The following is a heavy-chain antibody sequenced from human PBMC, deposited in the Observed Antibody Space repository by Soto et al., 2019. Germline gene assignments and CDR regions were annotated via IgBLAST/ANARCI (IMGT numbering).Heavy chain of an antibody. CDR1: GGSFSGYY. J-gene: IGHJ5*02. V-gene: IGHV4-34*01. CDR2: INHSGST. CDR3: ARVSVVPAAKGPFDP. D-gene: IGHD2-2*01. Sequence: SETLSLTCAVYGGSFSGYYWSWIRQPPGKGLEWIGEINHSGSTNYDPSLKSRVTISVDTSKNQFSLKLSSVTAADTAVYYCARVSVVPAAKGPFDPWGQGTLVTVSS.